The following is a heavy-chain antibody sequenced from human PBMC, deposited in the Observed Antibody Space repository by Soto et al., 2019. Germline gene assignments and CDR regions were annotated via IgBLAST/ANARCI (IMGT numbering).Heavy chain of an antibody. CDR2: IESDGSST. J-gene: IGHJ6*03. Sequence: EVQLVESGGHLVQPGGSLRLSCAASGFTFTTYWRHWVRQAPGKGLVWVSRIESDGSSTNYADSVKGRFTISRDNAKNTLYLQMNSLGAEDTAVYYCARGGLRAYYMDVWGKGTTVTVSS. D-gene: IGHD3-16*01. CDR1: GFTFTTYW. V-gene: IGHV3-74*01. CDR3: ARGGLRAYYMDV.